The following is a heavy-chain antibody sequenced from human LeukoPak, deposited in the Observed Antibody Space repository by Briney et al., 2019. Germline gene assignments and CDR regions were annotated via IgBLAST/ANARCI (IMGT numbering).Heavy chain of an antibody. CDR2: INHSGST. CDR1: GGSFSGYY. J-gene: IGHJ1*01. V-gene: IGHV4-34*01. Sequence: SETLTLTCAVYGGSFSGYYWSWIRQPPGKGLEWIGEINHSGSTNYNPSLKSRVTISVDTSKNQFSLKLSSVTAADTAVYYCARTYYYGSVSYRGYFQHWGQGTLVTVSS. D-gene: IGHD3-10*01. CDR3: ARTYYYGSVSYRGYFQH.